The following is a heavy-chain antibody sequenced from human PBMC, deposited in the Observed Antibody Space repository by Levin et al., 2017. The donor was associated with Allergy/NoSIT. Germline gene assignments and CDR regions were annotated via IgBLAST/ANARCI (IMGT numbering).Heavy chain of an antibody. CDR2: ITGSGGST. Sequence: SGGSLRLSCAASGFTFSNYAMSWVRQAPGKGLEWVSGITGSGGSTYYADSVKGRFTISRDNSKNTLYLQMNSLRAEDTAVYYCAKDSSYRPSDWFDPWGPGTLVTVSS. J-gene: IGHJ5*02. CDR1: GFTFSNYA. V-gene: IGHV3-23*01. CDR3: AKDSSYRPSDWFDP. D-gene: IGHD3-16*02.